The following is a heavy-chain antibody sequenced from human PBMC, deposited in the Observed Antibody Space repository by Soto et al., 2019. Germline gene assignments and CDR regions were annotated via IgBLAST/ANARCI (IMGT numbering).Heavy chain of an antibody. J-gene: IGHJ4*02. V-gene: IGHV4-38-2*01. CDR2: ISYNAKT. CDR1: GYSITSGFY. CDR3: TRGAGAPWVRFDS. Sequence: GPGPWTPSETLSLTCGVSGYSITSGFYWGWVRQSPGKGLEWIGTISYNAKTFYNPSLASRFSIAVDTSKNHFSLRLTSVTAADTALYYCTRGAGAPWVRFDSWGQGTLVTVSS. D-gene: IGHD3-16*01.